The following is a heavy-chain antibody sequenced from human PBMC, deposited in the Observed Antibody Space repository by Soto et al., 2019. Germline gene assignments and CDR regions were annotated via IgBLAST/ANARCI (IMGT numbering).Heavy chain of an antibody. J-gene: IGHJ4*02. Sequence: EVQLVESGGGLVKPGGSLRLSCAASGFTFSSYSMNWVRQAPGKGLEWVSSISSSSSYIYYADSVKGRFTISRDNAKNSLYLQMNSLRAEDTAMYYCARDGGYCSGGSCYDYYFDYWGQGTLVTVSS. CDR2: ISSSSSYI. CDR3: ARDGGYCSGGSCYDYYFDY. V-gene: IGHV3-21*01. CDR1: GFTFSSYS. D-gene: IGHD2-15*01.